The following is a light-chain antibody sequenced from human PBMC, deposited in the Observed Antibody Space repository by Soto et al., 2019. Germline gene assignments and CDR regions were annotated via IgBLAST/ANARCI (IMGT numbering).Light chain of an antibody. CDR1: QGISSY. CDR2: AAS. CDR3: QQYYNTPPT. J-gene: IGKJ4*01. V-gene: IGKV1-8*01. Sequence: AIRMTQSPSSFSASTGDRVTITCRASQGISSYLAWYQQKPGKAPKLLIYAASTLQSGVPSRFSGSGSGTDFTLTIISLQAEDVAVYYCQQYYNTPPTFGGGTKVDIK.